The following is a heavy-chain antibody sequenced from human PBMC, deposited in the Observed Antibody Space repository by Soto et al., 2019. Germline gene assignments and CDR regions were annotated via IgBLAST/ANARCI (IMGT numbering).Heavy chain of an antibody. D-gene: IGHD3-22*01. CDR2: ISDYGANT. V-gene: IGHV3-23*01. J-gene: IGHJ4*02. CDR3: AKGFSGHYYDF. Sequence: EVQVLETGGGLVQPGGSLRLSCAASGFMSSVRQAPGKGLEWVSAISDYGANTYYVDSVKGRFTISRDNAKNTLYLQMNSLRAEDTAVYYCAKGFSGHYYDFRGQGTLVTVSS. CDR1: GF.